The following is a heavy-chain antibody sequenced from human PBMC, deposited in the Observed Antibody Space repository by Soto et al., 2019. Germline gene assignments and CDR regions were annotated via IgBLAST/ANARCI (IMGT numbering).Heavy chain of an antibody. D-gene: IGHD5-12*01. Sequence: QVQLVQSGAEVKKPGASVKDSCKASGYTFTRSGISWVRQAPGQGLEWMGWISTYNGDTNYAQTFQGRVTMTTDTSTSTVHMEVRSLRSDDTAVYYCAREGVAPYYYYGMDVWGQGTPVTVSS. CDR1: GYTFTRSG. CDR3: AREGVAPYYYYGMDV. V-gene: IGHV1-18*01. J-gene: IGHJ6*02. CDR2: ISTYNGDT.